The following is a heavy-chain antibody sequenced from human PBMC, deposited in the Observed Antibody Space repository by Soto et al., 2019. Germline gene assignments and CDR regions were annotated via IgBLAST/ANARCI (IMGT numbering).Heavy chain of an antibody. D-gene: IGHD6-13*01. Sequence: SETLSLTCAVYGGSFSGYSWSWIRQPPGKGLEWIGEINPSGSTKSNPSLKSRVTISVDTSKNQFYLKLSSVTAADTAVYYCARARRRVLIAAAGLDYWGQATRVTVS. CDR3: ARARRRVLIAAAGLDY. J-gene: IGHJ4*02. V-gene: IGHV4-34*01. CDR2: INPSGST. CDR1: GGSFSGYS.